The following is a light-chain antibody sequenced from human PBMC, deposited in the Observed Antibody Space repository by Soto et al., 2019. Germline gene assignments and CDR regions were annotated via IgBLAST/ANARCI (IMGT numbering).Light chain of an antibody. CDR3: HHYNNWPRT. CDR2: GAS. J-gene: IGKJ1*01. V-gene: IGKV3-15*01. CDR1: QNVNSN. Sequence: EILMTQSPASLSVSPGERATLSCRASQNVNSNLAWYQQKPGQAPRFLIYGASTRATGIPARFSGSGSGTEFTLTISSLQSEDFAVYYCHHYNNWPRTFGQGTKVDIK.